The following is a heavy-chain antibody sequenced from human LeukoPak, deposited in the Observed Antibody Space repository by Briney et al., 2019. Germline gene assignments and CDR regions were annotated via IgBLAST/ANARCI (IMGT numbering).Heavy chain of an antibody. CDR1: RFTFSNYG. Sequence: GGSLRLSCAASRFTFSNYGMHWVRQAPGKGLEWVAVISYDGSNKYYADSVKGRFTISRDNSKNTLYLQMNSLRAEDTAVYYCAKVGDSSSWYYYYAMDVWGQGTTVTVSS. D-gene: IGHD6-13*01. V-gene: IGHV3-30*18. CDR2: ISYDGSNK. J-gene: IGHJ6*02. CDR3: AKVGDSSSWYYYYAMDV.